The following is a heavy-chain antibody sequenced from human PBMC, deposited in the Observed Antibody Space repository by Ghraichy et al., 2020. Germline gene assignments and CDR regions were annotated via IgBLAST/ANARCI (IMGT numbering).Heavy chain of an antibody. CDR1: GFTFSSYW. V-gene: IGHV3-7*03. D-gene: IGHD6-13*01. Sequence: GGSLRLSCAASGFTFSSYWMSWVRQAPGKGLEWVANIKQDGSEKYYVDSVKGRFTISRDNAKNSLYLQMNSLRAEDTAVYYCARVGSSWSAPVAYWGQGTLVTVSS. CDR2: IKQDGSEK. J-gene: IGHJ4*02. CDR3: ARVGSSWSAPVAY.